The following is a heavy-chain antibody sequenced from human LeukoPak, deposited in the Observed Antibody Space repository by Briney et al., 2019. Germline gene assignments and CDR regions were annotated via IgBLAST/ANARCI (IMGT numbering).Heavy chain of an antibody. CDR2: IHRSGSP. Sequence: PSETLSLTCTVSLDSTTSNFWSWVRQPPGKGLEWIGEIHRSGSPNYNPSLQSRVTISIDRSRNQSVLELSSVTAADTAVYYCAREILGGFNPGAYWGQGILVTVSS. CDR1: LDSTTSNF. J-gene: IGHJ4*02. CDR3: AREILGGFNPGAY. D-gene: IGHD1-14*01. V-gene: IGHV4-4*02.